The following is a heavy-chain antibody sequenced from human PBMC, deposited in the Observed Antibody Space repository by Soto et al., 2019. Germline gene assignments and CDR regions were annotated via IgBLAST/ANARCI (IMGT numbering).Heavy chain of an antibody. CDR2: ISSSSSTI. J-gene: IGHJ6*02. V-gene: IGHV3-48*01. CDR1: GFTFSSYS. Sequence: GGSLRLSCAASGFTFSSYSMNWVRQAPGKGLEWVSYISSSSSTIYYADSVKGRFTIPRDNSKNTLYLQMNSLRAEDTAVYYCASSQWELLLCYYYGMDVWGQGTTVTVSS. D-gene: IGHD1-26*01. CDR3: ASSQWELLLCYYYGMDV.